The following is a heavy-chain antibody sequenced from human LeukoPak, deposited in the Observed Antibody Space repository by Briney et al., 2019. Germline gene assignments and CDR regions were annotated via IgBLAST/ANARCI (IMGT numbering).Heavy chain of an antibody. CDR3: ARNDLRGYSDY. CDR1: GYTFTSYA. D-gene: IGHD5-18*01. CDR2: INAGNGNT. V-gene: IGHV1-3*01. Sequence: VASVKVSCKASGYTFTSYAVHWVRQAPGQGLEWMGWINAGNGNTKYSQKFQGRVTITRGTSASTAYMDLSSLRSEDTAVYYCARNDLRGYSDYWGQGTLVTVSS. J-gene: IGHJ4*02.